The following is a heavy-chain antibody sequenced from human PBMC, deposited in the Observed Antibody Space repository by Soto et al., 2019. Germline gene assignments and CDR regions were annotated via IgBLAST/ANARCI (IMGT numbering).Heavy chain of an antibody. V-gene: IGHV3-30-3*01. J-gene: IGHJ4*02. CDR2: ISYDGSNK. D-gene: IGHD6-19*01. CDR3: ARDQSLRAVDGTFDY. CDR1: GFTFSSYA. Sequence: QVQLLESGGGVVQPWRSLRLSCAASGFTFSSYAMHWVRQAPGKGLEWVAVISYDGSNKYYADSVKGRFTISRDNSKNTLYLQMNSLRAEDTAVYYCARDQSLRAVDGTFDYWGQGTLVTVSS.